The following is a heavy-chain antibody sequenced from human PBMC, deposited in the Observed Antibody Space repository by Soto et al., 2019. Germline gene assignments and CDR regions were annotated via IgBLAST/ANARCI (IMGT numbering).Heavy chain of an antibody. J-gene: IGHJ4*02. D-gene: IGHD1-26*01. V-gene: IGHV1-18*01. CDR3: ARVGGAVVTADY. Sequence: QVQLVQSGPEVKKPGASVKVSCKNSGYTFINYGISWVRQAPGQGLEWMGWINPDNGNTNFAQRLQGRVTMTADRPTRTAYMELRSLRFDDTAMYYCARVGGAVVTADYWGQGTLVTVSS. CDR1: GYTFINYG. CDR2: INPDNGNT.